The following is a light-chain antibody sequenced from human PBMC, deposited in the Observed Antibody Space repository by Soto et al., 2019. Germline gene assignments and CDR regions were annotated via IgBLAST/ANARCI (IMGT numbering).Light chain of an antibody. Sequence: SYELTQPPSVSVAPGKTARITCGGNNIGSKSVHWYQQKPGQAPRLVISYDNDRPSGIPERFSGSDSGNTATLTISRVEVGDEADYYCQVWDSPSDHVVFGGGTKLTVL. V-gene: IGLV3-21*04. CDR1: NIGSKS. J-gene: IGLJ3*02. CDR3: QVWDSPSDHVV. CDR2: YDN.